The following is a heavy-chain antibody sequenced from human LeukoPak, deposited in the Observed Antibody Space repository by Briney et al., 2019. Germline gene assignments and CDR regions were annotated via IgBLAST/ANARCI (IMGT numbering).Heavy chain of an antibody. CDR3: ARISSSGWYLFDY. Sequence: SETLSLTCAVSGGSFSGYYWSWIRQPPGKGLEWIGEINHSGSTNYNPSLKSRVTISVDTSKNQFSLKLSSVTAADSAVYYCARISSSGWYLFDYWVQGTLVTVSS. V-gene: IGHV4-34*01. D-gene: IGHD6-19*01. J-gene: IGHJ4*02. CDR2: INHSGST. CDR1: GGSFSGYY.